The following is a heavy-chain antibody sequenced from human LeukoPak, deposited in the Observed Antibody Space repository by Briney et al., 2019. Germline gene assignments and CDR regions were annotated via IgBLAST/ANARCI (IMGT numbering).Heavy chain of an antibody. V-gene: IGHV1-69*06. CDR2: IIPIFGTA. CDR3: ATATDPNYYGSEYYFDY. CDR1: GGTFSSYA. Sequence: GASVKVSCKASGGTFSSYAISWVRQAPGRGLEWMGGIIPIFGTAIYAQKFQGRVTMTEDTSTDTAYMELSSLRSEDTAVYYCATATDPNYYGSEYYFDYWGQGTLVTVSS. D-gene: IGHD3-10*01. J-gene: IGHJ4*02.